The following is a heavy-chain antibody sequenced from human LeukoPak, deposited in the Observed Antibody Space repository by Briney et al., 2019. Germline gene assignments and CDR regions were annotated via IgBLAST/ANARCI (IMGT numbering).Heavy chain of an antibody. CDR1: GGTFSSYA. J-gene: IGHJ4*02. CDR2: IIPIFGTA. V-gene: IGHV1-69*06. CDR3: ARESGAGYSSSWYFDY. Sequence: ASVKVSCKASGGTFSSYAISWVRQAPGQGLEWMGGIIPIFGTANYAQKFQGRVTITADKSTSTAYMELSSLRSEDMAVYYCARESGAGYSSSWYFDYWGQGTLVTVSS. D-gene: IGHD6-13*01.